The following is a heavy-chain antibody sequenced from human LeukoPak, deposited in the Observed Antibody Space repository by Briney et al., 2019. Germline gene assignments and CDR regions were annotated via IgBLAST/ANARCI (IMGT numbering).Heavy chain of an antibody. J-gene: IGHJ4*02. D-gene: IGHD1-14*01. CDR2: IYHSGST. CDR1: GYSISSGYY. Sequence: SETLSLTCAVSGYSISSGYYWGWIRQPPGKGLEWIGSIYHSGSTYYNPSLKSRVTISVDTSKNQFSLKLSSGTAADTAVYCCARELLGGDNTEPGYWGQGTLVTVSS. V-gene: IGHV4-38-2*02. CDR3: ARELLGGDNTEPGY.